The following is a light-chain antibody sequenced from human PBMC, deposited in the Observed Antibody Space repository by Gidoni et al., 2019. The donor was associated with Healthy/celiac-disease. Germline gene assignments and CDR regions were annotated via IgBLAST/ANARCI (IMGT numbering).Light chain of an antibody. V-gene: IGKV1-39*01. J-gene: IGKJ1*01. CDR1: QTISSY. Sequence: IQMTQSPSPLSASVGYRVTITCRASQTISSYLHWYQQKPGKAPKLLIYAASSLQSGVPSRFSGSGSGTDFTLNISSLEPEDFATYYCQQGYSTPGTFGQGTKVEIK. CDR2: AAS. CDR3: QQGYSTPGT.